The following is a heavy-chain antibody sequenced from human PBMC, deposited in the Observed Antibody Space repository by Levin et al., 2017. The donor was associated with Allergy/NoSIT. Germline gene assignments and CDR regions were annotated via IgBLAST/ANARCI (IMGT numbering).Heavy chain of an antibody. J-gene: IGHJ5*02. Sequence: GGSLRLSCAASGFTFSSYAMIWVRQAPGRGLEWVSAISGSGGSTYYADSVEGRFTISRDNSKNTVYLQMNSLRAEASALYYCAKDLGDYGDNSQNWFDPWGQGTLVTVSS. V-gene: IGHV3-23*01. D-gene: IGHD4-23*01. CDR1: GFTFSSYA. CDR2: ISGSGGST. CDR3: AKDLGDYGDNSQNWFDP.